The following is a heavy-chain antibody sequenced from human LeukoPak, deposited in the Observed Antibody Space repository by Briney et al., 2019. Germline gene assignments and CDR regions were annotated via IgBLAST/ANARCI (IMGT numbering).Heavy chain of an antibody. CDR2: ISYDGSNK. CDR1: GFTFSSYG. CDR3: AKLTTVVTNFDY. J-gene: IGHJ4*02. V-gene: IGHV3-30*18. D-gene: IGHD4-23*01. Sequence: GGSLRLSCAASGFTFSSYGMHWVRQAPGKGLEWVAVISYDGSNKYYADSVKGRFTISRDNSKNTLYLQMNSLRAEDTAVYYWAKLTTVVTNFDYWGQGTLVTVSS.